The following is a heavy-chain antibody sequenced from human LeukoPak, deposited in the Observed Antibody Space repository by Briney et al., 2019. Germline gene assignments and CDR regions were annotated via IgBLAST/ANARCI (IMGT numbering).Heavy chain of an antibody. CDR1: GFTFSNFD. Sequence: PGTSLRLSCAASGFTFSNFDMHWVRQAPGKGLEWVAVIRYGGHNKYYADSAKGRFSISRDKSNYTQYVQMNSLRVEDTAVYYCARDEAGLARWGQGTLVT. V-gene: IGHV3-33*01. J-gene: IGHJ4*02. D-gene: IGHD3-10*01. CDR3: ARDEAGLAR. CDR2: IRYGGHNK.